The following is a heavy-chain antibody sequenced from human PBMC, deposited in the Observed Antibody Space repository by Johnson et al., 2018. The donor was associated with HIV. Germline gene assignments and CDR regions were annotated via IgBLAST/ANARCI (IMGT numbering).Heavy chain of an antibody. J-gene: IGHJ3*02. CDR3: ARVSYDGILKTVAAFDI. V-gene: IGHV3-30*04. CDR2: ISYDGSNK. CDR1: GFTFSSYA. Sequence: QVQLVESGGGVVQPGRSLRLSCVASGFTFSSYAMHWVRQAPGKGLEWGTVISYDGSNKYYADSVKGRFTISRDNSKNTLYLQMKSLRAEDTAVYYCARVSYDGILKTVAAFDIWGQGTMVTVSS. D-gene: IGHD3-16*01.